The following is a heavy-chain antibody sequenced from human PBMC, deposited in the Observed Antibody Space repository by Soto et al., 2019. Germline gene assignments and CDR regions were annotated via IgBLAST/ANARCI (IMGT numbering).Heavy chain of an antibody. Sequence: PSETLSLTCAVSGYSISSGYYWGWIRQPPGKGLEWIGSIYHSGSTYYNPSLKSRVTISVDTSKNQFSLKLSSVTAADTAVYYCARDMTTGNYFDYWGQGTLVTVS. CDR2: IYHSGST. CDR3: ARDMTTGNYFDY. D-gene: IGHD4-4*01. CDR1: GYSISSGYY. J-gene: IGHJ4*02. V-gene: IGHV4-38-2*02.